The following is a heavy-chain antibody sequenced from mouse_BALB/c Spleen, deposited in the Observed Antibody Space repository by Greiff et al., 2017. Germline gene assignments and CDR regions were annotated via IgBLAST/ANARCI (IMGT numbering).Heavy chain of an antibody. CDR1: GYAFSSYW. V-gene: IGHV1-80*01. J-gene: IGHJ3*01. D-gene: IGHD1-2*01. Sequence: QVHVKQSGAELVRPGSSVKISCKASGYAFSSYWMNWVKQRPGQGLEWIGQIYPGDGDTNYNGKFKGKATLTADKSSSTAYMQLSSLTSEDSAVYFCAREDYGPYWGQGTLVTVSA. CDR3: AREDYGPY. CDR2: IYPGDGDT.